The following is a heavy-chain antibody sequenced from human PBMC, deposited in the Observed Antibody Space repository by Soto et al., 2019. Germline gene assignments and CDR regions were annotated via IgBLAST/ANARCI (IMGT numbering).Heavy chain of an antibody. CDR2: IYSTGST. J-gene: IGHJ4*02. CDR1: GGSISSGDYF. Sequence: QVQLQESGPGLVKSSQTLSLTCTVSGGSISSGDYFWSWIRQPPGKGLVWIGYIYSTGSTYYNPSLKRRVTLPVDTSKNQSSLKLNCVTAADPAVYYCARRMPIDSYPFDYWGLGSLVTVSS. CDR3: ARRMPIDSYPFDY. D-gene: IGHD2-2*01. V-gene: IGHV4-30-4*01.